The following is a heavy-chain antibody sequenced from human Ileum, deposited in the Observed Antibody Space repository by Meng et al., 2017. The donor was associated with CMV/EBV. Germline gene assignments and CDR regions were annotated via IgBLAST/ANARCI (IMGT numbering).Heavy chain of an antibody. J-gene: IGHJ4*02. CDR3: AKGSDEYSSSSEYFDY. CDR2: IRFDGFNK. Sequence: GESLKISCAASGFTFSSYGMHWVRQAPGKGLEWVAFIRFDGFNKYYADSVKGRFIISRDNSKGTLYLQIYSLRAEDTAVYYCAKGSDEYSSSSEYFDYWGQGTLVTVSS. V-gene: IGHV3-30*02. CDR1: GFTFSSYG. D-gene: IGHD6-6*01.